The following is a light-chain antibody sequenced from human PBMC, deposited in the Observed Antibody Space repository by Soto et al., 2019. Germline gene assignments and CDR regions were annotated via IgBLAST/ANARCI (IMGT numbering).Light chain of an antibody. CDR3: QQHYITPIT. CDR1: QSGLYSSKNKNF. CDR2: WAS. V-gene: IGKV4-1*01. Sequence: DIVMTQSPDSLAVSLGERATIHCKSSQSGLYSSKNKNFLTWYQQKAGQPPKLLIYWASTRESGVPDRFTGSGSGTDFTLTISSLQAEDVAVYYCQQHYITPITFGQGTRVEIK. J-gene: IGKJ5*01.